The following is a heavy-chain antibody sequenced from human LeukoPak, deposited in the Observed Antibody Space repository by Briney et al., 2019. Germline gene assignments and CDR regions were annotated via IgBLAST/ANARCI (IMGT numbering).Heavy chain of an antibody. CDR2: IYHSGST. CDR1: GGSFSNHY. Sequence: SETLSLTCAVYGGSFSNHYWSWIRQPPGKGLEWIGEIYHSGSTNYNPSLKSRVTISVDTSKNQFSLKLSSVTAADTAVYYCASTPPPPHKYLPIRYFDWLLYGAPFDYWGQGTLVTVSS. D-gene: IGHD3-9*01. V-gene: IGHV4-34*01. CDR3: ASTPPPPHKYLPIRYFDWLLYGAPFDY. J-gene: IGHJ4*02.